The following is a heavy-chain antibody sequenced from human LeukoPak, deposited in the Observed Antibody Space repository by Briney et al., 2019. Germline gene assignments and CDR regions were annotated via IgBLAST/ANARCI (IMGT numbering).Heavy chain of an antibody. Sequence: PSETLPLTCTVSSGSISSGDYYWSWIRQHPGKGLEWIVYISNSGSTHYNPSLKSRLTISVDTSKNQFSLKLTSVTAADTAVYYCARSPDYYDNSGYYSGENSWFDPWGQGTLVTVSS. D-gene: IGHD3-22*01. CDR3: ARSPDYYDNSGYYSGENSWFDP. CDR2: ISNSGST. V-gene: IGHV4-31*03. J-gene: IGHJ5*02. CDR1: SGSISSGDYY.